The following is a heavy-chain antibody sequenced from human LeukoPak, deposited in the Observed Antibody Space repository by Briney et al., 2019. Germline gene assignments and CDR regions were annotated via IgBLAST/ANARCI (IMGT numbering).Heavy chain of an antibody. V-gene: IGHV3-23*01. CDR1: GFTFSSYA. CDR2: ISGSGGST. J-gene: IGHJ4*02. Sequence: QPGGSLRLPCAASGFTFSSYAMSWVRQAPGKGLEWVSAISGSGGSTYYADSVKGRFTISRDNSKNTLYLQMNSLRAEDTAVYYCAKDRVVVVPAESYFDYWGQGTLVTVSS. CDR3: AKDRVVVVPAESYFDY. D-gene: IGHD2-2*01.